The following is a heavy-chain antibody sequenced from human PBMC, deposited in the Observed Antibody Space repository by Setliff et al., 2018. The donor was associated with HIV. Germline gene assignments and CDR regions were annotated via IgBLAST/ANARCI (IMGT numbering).Heavy chain of an antibody. D-gene: IGHD3-9*01. CDR3: ARSGNILTDYSYYSYFMDV. V-gene: IGHV4-61*02. CDR1: GGSISSGSYY. J-gene: IGHJ6*03. Sequence: PSETLSLTCTVSGGSISSGSYYWSWIRQPAGKGLEWIGRIYTSGSTNYNPSLKSRVTISVDTSKNQFSLKLSSVTAADTAVYYCARSGNILTDYSYYSYFMDVWGGGTTVTVSS. CDR2: IYTSGST.